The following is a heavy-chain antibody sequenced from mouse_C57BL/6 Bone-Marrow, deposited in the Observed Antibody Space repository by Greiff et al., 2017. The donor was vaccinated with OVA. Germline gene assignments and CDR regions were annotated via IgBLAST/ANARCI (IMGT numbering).Heavy chain of an antibody. CDR1: GFTFSSYA. V-gene: IGHV5-4*03. CDR2: ISDGGSYT. Sequence: EVKLQESGGGLVKPGGSLKLSCAASGFTFSSYAMSWVRQTPEKRLEWVATISDGGSYTYYPDNVKGRFTISRDNAKNNLYLQMSHLKSEDTAMYYCARLLRLLFDYWGQGTTLTVSS. J-gene: IGHJ2*01. D-gene: IGHD1-1*01. CDR3: ARLLRLLFDY.